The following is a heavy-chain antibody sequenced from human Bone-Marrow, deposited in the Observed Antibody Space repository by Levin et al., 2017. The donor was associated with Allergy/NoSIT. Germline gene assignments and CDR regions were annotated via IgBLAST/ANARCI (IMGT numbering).Heavy chain of an antibody. CDR1: GGSISDYF. CDR2: IFYTGST. CDR3: VRCWRTKESYGFDY. Sequence: SCTVSGGSISDYFWTWIRQPPGRGLEWIGYIFYTGSTTYSPSLKSRVTISIDTSNSQFSLKLRAVTAADTAVYYCVRCWRTKESYGFDYWGQGALVTVSS. V-gene: IGHV4-59*08. J-gene: IGHJ4*02. D-gene: IGHD3-16*01.